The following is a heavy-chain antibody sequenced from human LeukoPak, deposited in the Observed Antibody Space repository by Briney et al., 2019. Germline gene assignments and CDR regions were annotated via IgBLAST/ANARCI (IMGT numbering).Heavy chain of an antibody. Sequence: ASVKVTCKTSAYTFSNFGINWVRQPPGQGLEWMGRIIGNNDNPNYGQKFQGRFTVTTDSSTSTAYMELRKLRFDETAVYYCARDGTRTDDYWGEGTLVTVSS. J-gene: IGHJ4*02. V-gene: IGHV1-18*01. D-gene: IGHD1-7*01. CDR3: ARDGTRTDDY. CDR1: AYTFSNFG. CDR2: IIGNNDNP.